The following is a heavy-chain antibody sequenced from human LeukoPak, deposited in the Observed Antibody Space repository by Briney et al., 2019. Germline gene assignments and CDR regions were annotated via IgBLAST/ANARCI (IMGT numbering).Heavy chain of an antibody. V-gene: IGHV3-74*03. CDR3: SRSQFDY. J-gene: IGHJ4*02. CDR2: INGDGTVT. CDR1: GFPFSSYW. Sequence: PGGSLRLSRATSGFPFSSYWMLWVRQAPGKGLVWVSRINGDGTVTTYADSVEGRFTISRDNTKNILYLQMNNLRAEDTATYYCSRSQFDYWGQGVLVTVSS.